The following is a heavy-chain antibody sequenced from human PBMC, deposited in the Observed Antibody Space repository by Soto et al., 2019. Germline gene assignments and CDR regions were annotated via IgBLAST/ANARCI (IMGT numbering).Heavy chain of an antibody. CDR2: ISANGGIT. CDR3: AKDKYTDSVRKVWFFDY. CDR1: GFTFSIYA. V-gene: IGHV3-23*01. Sequence: EVQLLESGGGLVKPGGSLRLSCAASGFTFSIYAMSWVRLAPGKGLEWVSSISANGGITDYADSVKGRFTISRDNFQNILSLQMDSLRGDDTALYFCAKDKYTDSVRKVWFFDYWGRGTLVTVSS. J-gene: IGHJ2*01. D-gene: IGHD2-15*01.